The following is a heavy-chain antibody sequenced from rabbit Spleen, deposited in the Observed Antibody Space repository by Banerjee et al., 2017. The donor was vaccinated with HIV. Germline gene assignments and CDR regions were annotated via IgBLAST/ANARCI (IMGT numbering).Heavy chain of an antibody. CDR2: INTATCKA. V-gene: IGHV1S45*01. D-gene: IGHD1-1*01. J-gene: IGHJ4*01. Sequence: QEQLVESGGGLVKPEGSLTITCKASGFSFSDRDVMCWVRQAPGKGLEWIACINTATCKAYYASWAKGRFTISKTSSTTVTLQITSLTAADTATYFCARYLTVVIGWNFNLWGPGTLVTVS. CDR1: GFSFSDRDV. CDR3: ARYLTVVIGWNFNL.